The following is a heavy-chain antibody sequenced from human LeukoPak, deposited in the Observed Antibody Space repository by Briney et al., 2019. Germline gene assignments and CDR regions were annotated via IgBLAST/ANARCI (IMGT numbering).Heavy chain of an antibody. D-gene: IGHD6-13*01. CDR1: VGTFSSYA. Sequence: GSSVKASCKASVGTFSSYAISWVRQAPGQGLEWMGGIIPIFGTANYAQKFQGRVTITADESTSTAYMELSSLRSEDTAVYYCARGLLGEAAAPSFDYWGQGTLVTVSS. V-gene: IGHV1-69*01. CDR3: ARGLLGEAAAPSFDY. CDR2: IIPIFGTA. J-gene: IGHJ4*02.